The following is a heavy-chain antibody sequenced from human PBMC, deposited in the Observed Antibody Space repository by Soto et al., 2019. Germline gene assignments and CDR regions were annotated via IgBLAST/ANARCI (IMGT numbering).Heavy chain of an antibody. V-gene: IGHV4-59*08. CDR1: GGSISSYY. CDR3: ARHSGYDYQDY. J-gene: IGHJ4*02. Sequence: SETLSLTCTVSGGSISSYYWSWIRQPPGKGLEWIGYIYYSGSTNYNPSLKSRVTISVDTSKNQFSLKLSSVTAADTAVYYCARHSGYDYQDYWGQGTLVTVSS. D-gene: IGHD5-12*01. CDR2: IYYSGST.